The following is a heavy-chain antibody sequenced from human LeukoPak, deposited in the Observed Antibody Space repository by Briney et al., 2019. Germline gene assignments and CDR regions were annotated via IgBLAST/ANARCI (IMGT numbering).Heavy chain of an antibody. CDR1: GFTFSSYA. Sequence: GGSLRLSCAASGFTFSSYAMSWVRQAPGKGLEWVSAISGSGGSTYYADSVKGQFTISRDNSKNTLYLQMNSLRAEDTAVYYCAKKRYYYDSSGPLRAYFDYWGQGTLVTVSS. CDR2: ISGSGGST. J-gene: IGHJ4*02. V-gene: IGHV3-23*01. CDR3: AKKRYYYDSSGPLRAYFDY. D-gene: IGHD3-22*01.